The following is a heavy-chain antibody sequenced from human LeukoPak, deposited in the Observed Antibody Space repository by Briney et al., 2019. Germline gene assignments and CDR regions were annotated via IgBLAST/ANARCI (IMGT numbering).Heavy chain of an antibody. Sequence: ASVKVSCKASGYTFTSYGISWVRQPPGQGLEWMGWISAYNGNTNYAQKLQGRVTMTTDTSTSTAYLELRSLRSEDTAVYYCAREATVVTPGFFDPWGQGTLVTVSS. J-gene: IGHJ5*02. CDR1: GYTFTSYG. CDR2: ISAYNGNT. D-gene: IGHD4-23*01. CDR3: AREATVVTPGFFDP. V-gene: IGHV1-18*01.